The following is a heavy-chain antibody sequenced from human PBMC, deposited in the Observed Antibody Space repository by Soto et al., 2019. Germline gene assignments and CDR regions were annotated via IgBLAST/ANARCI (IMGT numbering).Heavy chain of an antibody. CDR3: AKDPYGWGWFDP. Sequence: EVQLLESGGGLVQPGGSLRLSCAASGFTFNTYAMSWVRQAPGKGLEWVSAISGSGGITYYADSVKGRFTISRDNSKNRLCLQMNSLIAEDTAVDYGAKDPYGWGWFDPWGQGTLVTVSS. CDR2: ISGSGGIT. D-gene: IGHD6-19*01. CDR1: GFTFNTYA. J-gene: IGHJ5*02. V-gene: IGHV3-23*01.